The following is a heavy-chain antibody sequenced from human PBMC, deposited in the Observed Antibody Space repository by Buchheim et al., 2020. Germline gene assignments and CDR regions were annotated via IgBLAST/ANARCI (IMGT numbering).Heavy chain of an antibody. Sequence: EVQLVESGGGLVQPGGSLRLSCAASGFTFSSYWMSWVRQAPGKGLEWVSSISSSSSYIYYADSVKGRFTISRDNAKNSLYLQMNSLRAEDTAVYYCARDNPVGGYYDSSGYYRTNKNYYYYYGMDVWGQGTT. J-gene: IGHJ6*02. CDR1: GFTFSSYW. D-gene: IGHD3-22*01. CDR2: ISSSSSYI. CDR3: ARDNPVGGYYDSSGYYRTNKNYYYYYGMDV. V-gene: IGHV3-21*01.